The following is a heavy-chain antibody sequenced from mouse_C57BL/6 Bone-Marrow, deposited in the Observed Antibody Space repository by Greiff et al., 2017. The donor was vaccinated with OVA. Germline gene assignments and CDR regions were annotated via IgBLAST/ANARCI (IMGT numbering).Heavy chain of an antibody. Sequence: VQLQESGPGLVAPSQSLSITCTVSGFSLTSYAISWVRQPPGKGLEWLGVIWTGGGTNYNSALKSRLSISKDNSKSQVFLKMNSLQTDDTARYYCARKVYDGYYYGWYFDVWGTGTTVTVSS. V-gene: IGHV2-9-1*01. D-gene: IGHD2-3*01. CDR3: ARKVYDGYYYGWYFDV. CDR1: GFSLTSYA. CDR2: IWTGGGT. J-gene: IGHJ1*03.